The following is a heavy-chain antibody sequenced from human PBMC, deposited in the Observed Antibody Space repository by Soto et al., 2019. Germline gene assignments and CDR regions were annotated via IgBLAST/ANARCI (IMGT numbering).Heavy chain of an antibody. CDR1: GFTFSSYA. Sequence: GGSLRLSCAASGFTFSSYAMSWVRQAPGKGLEWVSAISGSGGSTYYADSVKGRFTISRDNSKNTLYLQMNSLRAEDTAVYYCAKDGIVVVVAAPYYYYMDVWGPGPTVTVSS. CDR2: ISGSGGST. CDR3: AKDGIVVVVAAPYYYYMDV. J-gene: IGHJ6*03. V-gene: IGHV3-23*01. D-gene: IGHD2-15*01.